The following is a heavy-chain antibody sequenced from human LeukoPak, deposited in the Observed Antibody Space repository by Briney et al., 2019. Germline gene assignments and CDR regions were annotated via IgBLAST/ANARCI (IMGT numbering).Heavy chain of an antibody. CDR3: ATGDYGAFDI. Sequence: GSLRLSCVASGFIFSSYSMNWVRQAPGKGLEWVSSISSSSSYIYYADSVKGRFTTSRDNAKNSLYLQMNSLRAEDTAVYYCATGDYGAFDIWGQGTMVTVSS. D-gene: IGHD4-17*01. CDR1: GFIFSSYS. J-gene: IGHJ3*02. V-gene: IGHV3-21*01. CDR2: ISSSSSYI.